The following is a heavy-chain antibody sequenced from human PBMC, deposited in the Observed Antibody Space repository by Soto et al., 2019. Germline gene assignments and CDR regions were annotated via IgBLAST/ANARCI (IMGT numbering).Heavy chain of an antibody. J-gene: IGHJ6*02. CDR2: IKQDGSEK. V-gene: IGHV3-7*01. CDR3: ATRLKTYYDFWSGPRDGMDV. CDR1: GFTFSSYW. Sequence: GGSLRLSCAASGFTFSSYWMSWVRQAPGKGLEWVANIKQDGSEKYYVDSVKGRFTISRDNAKNSLYLQMNSLGAEDTAVYYCATRLKTYYDFWSGPRDGMDVWGQGTTVTVSS. D-gene: IGHD3-3*01.